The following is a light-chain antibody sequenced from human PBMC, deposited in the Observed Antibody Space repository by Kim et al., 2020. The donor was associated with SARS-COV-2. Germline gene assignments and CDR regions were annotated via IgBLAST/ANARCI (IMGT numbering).Light chain of an antibody. Sequence: PGAESTLSCRSSRILRTDYFAWYHQKSAQAPRILIYGTACRAAGILASISGSGAGTDFTIPISRLVPDDVAVYYCQQYGGTPAFTFGGGTKVDIK. J-gene: IGKJ4*01. V-gene: IGKV3-20*01. CDR3: QQYGGTPAFT. CDR2: GTA. CDR1: RILRTDY.